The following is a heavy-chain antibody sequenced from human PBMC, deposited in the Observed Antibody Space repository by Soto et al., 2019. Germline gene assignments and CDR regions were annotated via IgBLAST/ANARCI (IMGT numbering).Heavy chain of an antibody. V-gene: IGHV3-33*01. D-gene: IGHD2-2*01. CDR3: ARDKCSSTSCYGDY. Sequence: GGSLRLSCAASGFTFSSYGMHWVRQAPGKGLERVAVIWYDGSNKYYADSVKGRFTISRDNSKNTLYLQMNSLRAEDTAVYYCARDKCSSTSCYGDYWGQGTLVTVSS. CDR2: IWYDGSNK. CDR1: GFTFSSYG. J-gene: IGHJ4*02.